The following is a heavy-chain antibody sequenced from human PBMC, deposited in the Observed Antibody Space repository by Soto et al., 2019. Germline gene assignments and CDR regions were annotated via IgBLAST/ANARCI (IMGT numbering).Heavy chain of an antibody. CDR3: AKDRGSGWNYYGLDA. CDR2: ISADGSNK. Sequence: QVQLVESGGGVVQPGRFLRFSCAASGFTFSNYGMHWVRQAPGKGLEWVAVISADGSNKFYVDSVKGRFTISRDNSKNTVYLQMNSLRVEDTAVYYCAKDRGSGWNYYGLDAWGQGTTVTVSS. V-gene: IGHV3-30*18. CDR1: GFTFSNYG. J-gene: IGHJ6*02. D-gene: IGHD6-19*01.